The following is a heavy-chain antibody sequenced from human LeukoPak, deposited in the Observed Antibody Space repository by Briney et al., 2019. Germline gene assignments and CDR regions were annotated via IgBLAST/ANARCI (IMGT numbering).Heavy chain of an antibody. V-gene: IGHV1-18*01. CDR1: GYTFTSYG. Sequence: ASVKVSCKASGYTFTSYGISWVRQAPGQGLEWMGWISAYNGNTNYAQKLQGRATMTTDTSTSTAYMELRSLRSDDTAVYYCARVKYDFWSGYYVWFDPWGQGTLVTVSS. D-gene: IGHD3-3*01. J-gene: IGHJ5*02. CDR2: ISAYNGNT. CDR3: ARVKYDFWSGYYVWFDP.